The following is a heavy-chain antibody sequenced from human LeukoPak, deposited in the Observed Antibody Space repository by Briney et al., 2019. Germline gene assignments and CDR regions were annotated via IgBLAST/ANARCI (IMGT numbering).Heavy chain of an antibody. CDR3: AKSRSLEYSSSSDF. V-gene: IGHV3-23*01. CDR2: ISGSGGST. CDR1: GFTFSNYG. D-gene: IGHD6-6*01. J-gene: IGHJ4*02. Sequence: PGGSLRLSCVASGFTFSNYGMSWVRQAPGKGLEWVSGISGSGGSTYYADSVRGRFTISRDNSKNTLNLQMNRLRAEDSAVYYCAKSRSLEYSSSSDFRGQGTLVTVSS.